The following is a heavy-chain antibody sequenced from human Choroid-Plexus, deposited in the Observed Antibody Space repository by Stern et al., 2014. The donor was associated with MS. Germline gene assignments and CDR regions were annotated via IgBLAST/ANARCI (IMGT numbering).Heavy chain of an antibody. Sequence: VQLEESGAEVKKPGASVKVSCKTSGYIFTGYYIHWVRQAPGQGLEWMAWINPNTGGTKYAQKVQGRVPMGRDTSISNAYVELSSLTSDDTAVYYCARDQRGITIFGVVTDYYYLGMDVWGQGTTVTVSS. V-gene: IGHV1-2*02. D-gene: IGHD3-3*01. CDR2: INPNTGGT. CDR1: GYIFTGYY. J-gene: IGHJ6*02. CDR3: ARDQRGITIFGVVTDYYYLGMDV.